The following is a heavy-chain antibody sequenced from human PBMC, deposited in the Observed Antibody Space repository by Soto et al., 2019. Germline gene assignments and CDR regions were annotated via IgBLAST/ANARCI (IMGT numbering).Heavy chain of an antibody. D-gene: IGHD1-1*01. Sequence: PGGSLRLSCVVSGLTFSRYAMSWVRQAPGKGLEWVSGIGDSVSRTFYADSVKGRFAISRDNSKNTLYLQMNNLRAEDTAVYYCAKDPVAYHAGSGYNYFDYWGQGTLVSVSS. CDR3: AKDPVAYHAGSGYNYFDY. CDR2: IGDSVSRT. J-gene: IGHJ4*02. CDR1: GLTFSRYA. V-gene: IGHV3-23*01.